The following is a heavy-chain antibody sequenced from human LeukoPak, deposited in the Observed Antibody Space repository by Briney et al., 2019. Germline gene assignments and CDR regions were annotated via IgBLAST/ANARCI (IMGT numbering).Heavy chain of an antibody. CDR2: INHSGSP. CDR1: GGSFSGYY. J-gene: IGHJ4*02. D-gene: IGHD2-21*02. Sequence: TSSETLSLTCAVYGGSFSGYYWSWIRQPPGKGLEWIGEINHSGSPNYNPSLKSRVTISVDTSKNQFSLNLSSVTAADTAVYYCARGLDHCGGDCYFISFDYWGQGTLVTVSS. CDR3: ARGLDHCGGDCYFISFDY. V-gene: IGHV4-34*01.